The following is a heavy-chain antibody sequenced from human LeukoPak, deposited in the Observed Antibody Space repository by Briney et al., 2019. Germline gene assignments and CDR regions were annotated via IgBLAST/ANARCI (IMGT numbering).Heavy chain of an antibody. J-gene: IGHJ6*02. CDR2: IYKGGNT. Sequence: GGSLRLSCAASGFTVSGYYMSWVRQAPRKGLDWVSVIYKGGNTYYADPVKGRFTISRDNSKNTVYLQMNSLRAEDTAVYYCAKEGYYYGMDVWGQGTTVTVSS. CDR3: AKEGYYYGMDV. V-gene: IGHV3-53*01. CDR1: GFTVSGYY.